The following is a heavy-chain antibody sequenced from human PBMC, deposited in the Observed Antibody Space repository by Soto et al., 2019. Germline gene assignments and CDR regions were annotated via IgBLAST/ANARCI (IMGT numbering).Heavy chain of an antibody. CDR1: GYSFTSYG. CDR2: NDPSESYT. J-gene: IGHJ4*02. D-gene: IGHD3-22*01. CDR3: ERGYYYFSNGGDN. Sequence: PGESLKISCKGTGYSFTSYGISWVRQMPAKGLAWTVRNDPSESYTNYSPSFQGHVTSSAHKSINNGDIQGGSQKALDPALYYSERGYYYFSNGGDNWGQGPVVTVSS. V-gene: IGHV5-10-1*01.